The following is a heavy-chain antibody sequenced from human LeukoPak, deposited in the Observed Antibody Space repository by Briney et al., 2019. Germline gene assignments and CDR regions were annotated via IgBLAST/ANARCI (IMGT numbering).Heavy chain of an antibody. V-gene: IGHV3-30*03. CDR2: ISYDGSNK. CDR3: ASGYSSSWYGDY. CDR1: GFTFSSYG. Sequence: AGGSLRLSCAASGFTFSSYGMHWVRQAPGKGLEWVAVISYDGSNKYYADSVKGRFTISRDNSKNTLYLQMNSLRAEDTAVYYCASGYSSSWYGDYWGQGTLVTVSS. J-gene: IGHJ4*02. D-gene: IGHD6-13*01.